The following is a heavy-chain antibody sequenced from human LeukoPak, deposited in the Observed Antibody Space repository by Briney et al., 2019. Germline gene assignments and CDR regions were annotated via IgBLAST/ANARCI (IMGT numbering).Heavy chain of an antibody. CDR3: ARGDILTGYYPYYYYGMDV. Sequence: GASVKVSCKASGGTFSSYAISWVRQAPGQGLEWMGGIIPIFGTANYAQKFQGRVTITADESTSTAYMELSSLRSEDTAVYYCARGDILTGYYPYYYYGMDVWGQGTTVTVSS. V-gene: IGHV1-69*13. D-gene: IGHD3-9*01. CDR1: GGTFSSYA. CDR2: IIPIFGTA. J-gene: IGHJ6*02.